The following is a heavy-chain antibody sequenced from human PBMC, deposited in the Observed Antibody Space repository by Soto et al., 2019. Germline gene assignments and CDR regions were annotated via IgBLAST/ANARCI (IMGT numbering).Heavy chain of an antibody. CDR3: ARVQAVTIDY. CDR2: IYYSGST. J-gene: IGHJ4*02. Sequence: PSETLSLTCTVSGGSISSYNWSWLRQPPGKGLEWIGYIYYSGSTNYNPSLKSRVTISVDTSKNQFSLKLSSVSAADTAMYYCARVQAVTIDYWGQGALVTVST. D-gene: IGHD2-2*01. V-gene: IGHV4-59*01. CDR1: GGSISSYN.